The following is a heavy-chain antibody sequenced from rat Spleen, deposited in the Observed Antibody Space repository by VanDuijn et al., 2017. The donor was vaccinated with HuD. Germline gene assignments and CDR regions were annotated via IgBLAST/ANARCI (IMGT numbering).Heavy chain of an antibody. D-gene: IGHD1-9*01. V-gene: IGHV5-36*01. CDR3: ARRHYGYTDYFDY. CDR1: GFTFDDYG. Sequence: EVELVESGGGLVQPGRSLKLSCVASGFTFDDYGMAWVRQTPKNGLEWVASINWGGSSTYYPDNVKGRFTISRDNAKNVLYLQMNNLRSEDTATYYCARRHYGYTDYFDYWGQGVMVTVSS. CDR2: INWGGSST. J-gene: IGHJ2*01.